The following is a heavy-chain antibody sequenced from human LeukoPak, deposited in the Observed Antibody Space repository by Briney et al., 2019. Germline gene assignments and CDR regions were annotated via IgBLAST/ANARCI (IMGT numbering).Heavy chain of an antibody. D-gene: IGHD3-9*01. CDR2: ISSTSRDI. V-gene: IGHV3-21*06. Sequence: GGSLRLSCSASGFTFRSSTIYWVCQAPGEGLAWVASISSTSRDIYYADSVKGRFTISRDNAKNSGFLQMRSLRAEDTAVYYCARERVDVDDWSRYDHYGMDGWGQGSTVTVTS. CDR3: ARERVDVDDWSRYDHYGMDG. J-gene: IGHJ6*02. CDR1: GFTFRSST.